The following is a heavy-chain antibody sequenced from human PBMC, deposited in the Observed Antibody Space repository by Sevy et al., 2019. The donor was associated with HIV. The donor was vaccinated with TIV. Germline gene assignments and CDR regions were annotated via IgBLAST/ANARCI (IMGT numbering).Heavy chain of an antibody. CDR2: ISYDGSNE. V-gene: IGHV3-30-3*01. Sequence: GGSLRLSCAASGFLFNSYAMHWVRQAPGKGLEWVAIISYDGSNENYAESLTGRFTISRDPSQNTLYLQMNSLTAEVTAVYYCARGDGNYCTGGSCYIFDYWGQGTLVTVSS. CDR3: ARGDGNYCTGGSCYIFDY. J-gene: IGHJ4*02. D-gene: IGHD2-15*01. CDR1: GFLFNSYA.